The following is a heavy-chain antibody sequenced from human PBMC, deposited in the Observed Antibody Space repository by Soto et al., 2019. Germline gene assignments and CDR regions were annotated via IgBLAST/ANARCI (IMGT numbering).Heavy chain of an antibody. Sequence: QVQLQESGPGLVKPSQTLSLTCTVSGGSISSGDYYWSWIRQHPGKGLEWIGYIYYSGSTYYNPSLKIRVTISVDTSKNQFSLKLSSVTAEDTAVYYCARWWSGSRQWFDPWGQGTLVNVSS. CDR3: ARWWSGSRQWFDP. CDR2: IYYSGST. J-gene: IGHJ5*02. D-gene: IGHD3-3*01. V-gene: IGHV4-31*03. CDR1: GGSISSGDYY.